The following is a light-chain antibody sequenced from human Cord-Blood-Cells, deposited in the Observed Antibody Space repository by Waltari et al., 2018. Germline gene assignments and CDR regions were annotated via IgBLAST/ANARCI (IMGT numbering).Light chain of an antibody. CDR1: QSVSSSY. CDR3: QQYGSSPEFT. CDR2: GAS. V-gene: IGKV3-20*01. J-gene: IGKJ3*01. Sequence: EIVLTQSPGTLSLSTGERATLSGRASQSVSSSYLAWYQQKPGQAPRLLIYGASSRATGIPDRFSGSGSGTDFTLTISRLEPEDFAVYYCQQYGSSPEFTFGPGTKVDIK.